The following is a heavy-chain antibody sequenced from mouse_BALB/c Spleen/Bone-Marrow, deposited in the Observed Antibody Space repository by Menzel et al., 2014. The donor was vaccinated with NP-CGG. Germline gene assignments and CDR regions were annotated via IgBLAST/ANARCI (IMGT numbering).Heavy chain of an antibody. CDR1: GFTSXYYA. J-gene: IGHJ2*01. V-gene: IGHV5-9-4*01. D-gene: IGHD3-1*01. Sequence: EVKLMESGGGLVKPGGSLKLSCAASGFTSXYYAMSWVRQSPEKSLEWVAEISSGGSYTYYPDTVTGRFTISRDNAKNTLYLEMSSLRSEDTAMYYCARDSSGYFDYWGQGTTLTVSS. CDR2: ISSGGSYT. CDR3: ARDSSGYFDY.